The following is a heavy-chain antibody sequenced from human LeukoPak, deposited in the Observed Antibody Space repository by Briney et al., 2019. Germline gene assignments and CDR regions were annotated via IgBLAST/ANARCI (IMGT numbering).Heavy chain of an antibody. D-gene: IGHD3-22*01. CDR1: GGSISSSSYY. V-gene: IGHV4-39*07. CDR2: IYYSGST. Sequence: SSETLSLTCTVSGGSISSSSYYWGWIRQPPGKGLEWIGSIYYSGSTYYNPSLKSRVTISVDTSKNQFSLKLSSVTAADTAVYYCARGEYDSSGYHPAGDYWGQGTLVTVSS. J-gene: IGHJ4*02. CDR3: ARGEYDSSGYHPAGDY.